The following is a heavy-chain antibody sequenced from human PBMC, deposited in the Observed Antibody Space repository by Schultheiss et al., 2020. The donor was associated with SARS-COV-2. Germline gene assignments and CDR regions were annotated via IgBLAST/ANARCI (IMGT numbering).Heavy chain of an antibody. CDR2: IDPSDSYT. Sequence: ESLKISCKGSGYSFTSYWISWVRQMPGKGLEWMGRIDPSDSYTNYSPSFQGHVTISADKSISTAYLQWSSLKASDTAMYYCASFPIRSALFDYWGQGTLVTVSS. J-gene: IGHJ4*02. V-gene: IGHV5-10-1*01. CDR1: GYSFTSYW. CDR3: ASFPIRSALFDY. D-gene: IGHD6-19*01.